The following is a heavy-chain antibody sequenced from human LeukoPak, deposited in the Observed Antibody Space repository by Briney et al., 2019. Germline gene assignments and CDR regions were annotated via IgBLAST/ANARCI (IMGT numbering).Heavy chain of an antibody. CDR3: AKRSDYGGNWNHLDY. Sequence: QTGGSLRLSCAASGFTFSIHGMSWVRQAPGKGLEWVSAISGRDDNTYYADSVKGRFTISRDNSKNTLYLQMNSLRAEDTAIYYCAKRSDYGGNWNHLDYWGQGTLVTVSS. CDR2: ISGRDDNT. D-gene: IGHD4-23*01. J-gene: IGHJ4*02. CDR1: GFTFSIHG. V-gene: IGHV3-23*01.